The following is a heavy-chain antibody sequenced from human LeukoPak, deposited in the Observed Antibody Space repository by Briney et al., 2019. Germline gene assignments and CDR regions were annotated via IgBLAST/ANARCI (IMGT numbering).Heavy chain of an antibody. J-gene: IGHJ4*02. V-gene: IGHV3-23*01. CDR3: ASQRLDIGVVPAAQGPD. CDR2: ISGSGGST. D-gene: IGHD2-2*03. CDR1: GFTFSSYA. Sequence: GGSLRLSCAASGFTFSSYAMSWVRQAPGKGLEWVSAISGSGGSTYYADSVKGRFTISRDNSKNTLYLQMNSLRAEDTAVYYCASQRLDIGVVPAAQGPDGGQGTLVTVSS.